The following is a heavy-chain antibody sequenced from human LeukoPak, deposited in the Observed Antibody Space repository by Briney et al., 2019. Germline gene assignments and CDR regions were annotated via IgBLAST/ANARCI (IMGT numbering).Heavy chain of an antibody. CDR2: IYTSGST. CDR1: GGSISSYY. Sequence: SETLSLTCTVSGGSISSYYWSWIRQPAGKGLEWIGRIYTSGSTNYNPSLKSRVTMSVDTSKNQFSLKLSSVTAADTAVYYCARDPRQSYGSGSYFAFDIWGQGTMVTVSS. D-gene: IGHD3-10*01. V-gene: IGHV4-4*07. J-gene: IGHJ3*02. CDR3: ARDPRQSYGSGSYFAFDI.